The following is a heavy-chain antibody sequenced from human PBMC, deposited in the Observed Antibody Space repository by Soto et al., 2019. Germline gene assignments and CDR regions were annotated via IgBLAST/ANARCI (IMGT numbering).Heavy chain of an antibody. D-gene: IGHD2-15*01. Sequence: PGGSLRLSCAASGFTFSSYSMNWVRQAPGKGLEWVSYSSSSSSTIHYADSVKGRFTISRDNAKNSLYLQMNSLRAEDTAVYYCAREGGDIVVELGAFDIWGQGTMVTVSS. V-gene: IGHV3-48*01. CDR2: SSSSSSTI. J-gene: IGHJ3*02. CDR1: GFTFSSYS. CDR3: AREGGDIVVELGAFDI.